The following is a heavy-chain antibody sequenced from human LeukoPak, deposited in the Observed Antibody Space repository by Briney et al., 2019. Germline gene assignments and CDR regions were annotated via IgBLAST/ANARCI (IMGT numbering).Heavy chain of an antibody. CDR1: GYTFTSYG. V-gene: IGHV1-18*01. J-gene: IGHJ4*02. D-gene: IGHD3-22*01. CDR3: ASLGLNYYDSSGCGSA. Sequence: GASVKVSCKASGYTFTSYGISWVRQAPGQGLEWMGWISAYNGNTNYAQKLQGRVTMTTDTSTSTAYMELRSLRSDDTAVYYCASLGLNYYDSSGCGSAWGQGTLVTVSS. CDR2: ISAYNGNT.